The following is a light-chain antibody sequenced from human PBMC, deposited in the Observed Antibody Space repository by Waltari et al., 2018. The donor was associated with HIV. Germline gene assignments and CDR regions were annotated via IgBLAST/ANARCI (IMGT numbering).Light chain of an antibody. CDR3: QQYNNWPLT. V-gene: IGKV3-15*01. CDR2: AAS. Sequence: DIVMTQSPATLSVSPGERATLSCRASQSIINNLAWYQHKPGQAPRLLISAASTRATGFPARFSGSGWGTEFTLTISSLQSEDSAVYYCQQYNNWPLTFGGGTKVEIK. J-gene: IGKJ4*01. CDR1: QSIINN.